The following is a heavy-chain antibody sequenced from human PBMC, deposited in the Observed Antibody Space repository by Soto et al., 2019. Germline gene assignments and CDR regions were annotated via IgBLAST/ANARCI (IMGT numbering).Heavy chain of an antibody. CDR1: GYSLTSYW. J-gene: IGHJ6*01. CDR2: IYPGDSDT. CDR3: ARRRGSYIYGRGC. V-gene: IGHV5-51*01. D-gene: IGHD1-26*01. Sequence: PGESLKISCQGSGYSLTSYWIGWARKMPRKGLEWMGIIYPGDSDTRYSPSFQGQVTISADKSISTAYLQWSSLKASDTAVYYSARRRGSYIYGRGCWGQGNRGAV.